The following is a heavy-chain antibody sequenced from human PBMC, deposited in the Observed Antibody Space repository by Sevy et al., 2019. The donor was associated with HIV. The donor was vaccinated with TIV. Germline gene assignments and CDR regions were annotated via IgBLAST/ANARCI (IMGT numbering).Heavy chain of an antibody. V-gene: IGHV3-74*01. D-gene: IGHD7-27*01. J-gene: IGHJ5*02. CDR2: INSDGSNT. CDR1: GFTFSSYW. Sequence: GGSLRLSCAASGFTFSSYWMHWVRQAPGKGLVWVSRINSDGSNTRYADSMKGRFTISRDNAKNTLYLQMNSLRAEDTAVYYCARTKLTGFNCFDPWGQGTLVTVSS. CDR3: ARTKLTGFNCFDP.